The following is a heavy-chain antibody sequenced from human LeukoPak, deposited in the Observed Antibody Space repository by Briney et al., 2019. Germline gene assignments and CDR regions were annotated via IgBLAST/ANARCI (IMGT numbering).Heavy chain of an antibody. J-gene: IGHJ4*02. CDR2: INHRASA. Sequence: SETLSLTCAVYGGSFSGYYWSWIRQPPGKGLELIGEINHRASANYNPTRTSLFTISVDKTNNQFTLKLSSVTAADTAVYYCARWGGTGWYYNTPTAVGDYWGQGTLVTVSS. V-gene: IGHV4-34*01. CDR1: GGSFSGYY. CDR3: ARWGGTGWYYNTPTAVGDY. D-gene: IGHD2-8*02.